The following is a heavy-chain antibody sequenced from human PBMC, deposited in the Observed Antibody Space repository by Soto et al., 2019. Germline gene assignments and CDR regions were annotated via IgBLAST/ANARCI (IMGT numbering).Heavy chain of an antibody. CDR2: RNHSGIT. CDR1: GGSFSGYY. J-gene: IGHJ4*02. V-gene: IGHV4-34*01. Sequence: PSETLSLTCAVYGGSFSGYYWSWIRQPPGKGPGRLGERNHSGITDYNPSLKSRITISIDTSKKQFSLKLNSVTAADTAVYYCAIGPRMWLAGGGYWGQGTQVTVSS. CDR3: AIGPRMWLAGGGY. D-gene: IGHD6-19*01.